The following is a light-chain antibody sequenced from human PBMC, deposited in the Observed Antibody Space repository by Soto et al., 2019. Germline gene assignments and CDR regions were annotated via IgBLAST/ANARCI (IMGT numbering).Light chain of an antibody. CDR1: QTVLYSSNNKNH. V-gene: IGKV4-1*01. J-gene: IGKJ1*01. CDR3: QQYYSTPRT. CDR2: WAS. Sequence: EIVMTHSPDSLSVSLGERATINCKSSQTVLYSSNNKNHLAWYQQRPGQPPKLLFSWASTRESGVPDRFSASGSGTDFTLSIGSLQAEDVAVYYCQQYYSTPRTFGQGTKVDIK.